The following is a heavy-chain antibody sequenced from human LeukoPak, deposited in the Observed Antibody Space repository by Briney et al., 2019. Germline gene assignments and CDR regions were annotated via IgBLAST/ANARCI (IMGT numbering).Heavy chain of an antibody. D-gene: IGHD6-19*01. J-gene: IGHJ4*02. V-gene: IGHV3-23*01. CDR3: AKDRGSNGWSLDY. CDR1: GFTFSSYA. CDR2: ITRDGTK. Sequence: PGGSLRLSCVASGFTFSSYAMRWVRQAPGKGLEWVSGITRDGTKYYADSVRGRFTVSRDNSKSTLYLQVNSLRADDTAVYYCAKDRGSNGWSLDYWGQGTLVTVSS.